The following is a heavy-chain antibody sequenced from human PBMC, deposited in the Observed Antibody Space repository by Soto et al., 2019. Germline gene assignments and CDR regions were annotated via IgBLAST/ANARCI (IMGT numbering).Heavy chain of an antibody. CDR2: IYYSGST. CDR1: GGSISRYY. J-gene: IGHJ4*02. Sequence: SETLSLACTVSGGSISRYYWSWIRQPPGKGLEWIGYIYYSGSTNYNPSLKSRLTISVDTSKNQFSLKLSSVTAADTAVYYCARSDHYYYDSSGYWDYWGQGTLVTVSS. V-gene: IGHV4-59*08. CDR3: ARSDHYYYDSSGYWDY. D-gene: IGHD3-22*01.